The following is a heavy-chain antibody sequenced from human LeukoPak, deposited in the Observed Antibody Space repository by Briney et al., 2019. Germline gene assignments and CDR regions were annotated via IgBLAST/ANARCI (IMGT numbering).Heavy chain of an antibody. CDR3: ARGPYSYDSSGAFDI. Sequence: TSETLSLTCTVSGYSISIGYYWGWIRQPPGKGLEWIGRISSSGSTNYNPSLKSRVTISVDTSKNQFSLKLSSVTAADTAVYFCARGPYSYDSSGAFDIWGQGTMVTVSS. D-gene: IGHD3-22*01. CDR1: GYSISIGYY. V-gene: IGHV4-38-2*02. CDR2: ISSSGST. J-gene: IGHJ3*02.